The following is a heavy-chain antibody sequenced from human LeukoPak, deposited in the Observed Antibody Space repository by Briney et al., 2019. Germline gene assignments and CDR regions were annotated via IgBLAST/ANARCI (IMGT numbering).Heavy chain of an antibody. V-gene: IGHV1-2*02. CDR3: AREIAAADQSDAFDAFDI. CDR1: GYTFTGYY. Sequence: ASVKVSCKATGYTFTGYYMHWERQAPGQGLEWVGWIKPNSGGTNYAQKFQGRVTMTRDTSISTAYMELSRLRSDDTAVYYCAREIAAADQSDAFDAFDIWGQGTMVTVSS. CDR2: IKPNSGGT. J-gene: IGHJ3*02. D-gene: IGHD6-13*01.